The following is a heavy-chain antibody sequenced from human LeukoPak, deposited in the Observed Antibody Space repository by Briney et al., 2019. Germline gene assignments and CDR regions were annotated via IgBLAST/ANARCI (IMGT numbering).Heavy chain of an antibody. CDR1: GFTFSSYG. CDR2: ISYDGSNK. V-gene: IGHV3-30*18. Sequence: PGRSLRLSCAASGFTFSSYGMHWVRQAPGKGLEWVAVISYDGSNKYYADSVKGRFTISRDNSKNTLYLQMNSVRAEDTAVYYCAKGSSSGAFDYWGQGTLVTVSS. CDR3: AKGSSSGAFDY. D-gene: IGHD6-19*01. J-gene: IGHJ4*02.